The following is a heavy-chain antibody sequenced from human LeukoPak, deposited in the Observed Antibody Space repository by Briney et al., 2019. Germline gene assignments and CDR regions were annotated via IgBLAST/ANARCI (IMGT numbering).Heavy chain of an antibody. CDR1: GYTFTGYY. V-gene: IGHV1-2*02. D-gene: IGHD6-6*01. CDR3: ARADLSPQLVRASYYYYYMDV. J-gene: IGHJ6*03. Sequence: ASSVKVSCQASGYTFTGYYMHWVRQAPGQGLEWMGWINPNSGGTNYAQKFQGRVTMTRDTSISTAYMELSRLRSDDTAVYYCARADLSPQLVRASYYYYYMDVWGKGTTVTVSS. CDR2: INPNSGGT.